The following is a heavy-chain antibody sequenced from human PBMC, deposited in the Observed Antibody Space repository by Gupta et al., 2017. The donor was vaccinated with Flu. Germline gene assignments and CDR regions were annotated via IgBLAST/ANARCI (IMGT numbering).Heavy chain of an antibody. V-gene: IGHV3-23*01. CDR1: GFTFSSYA. D-gene: IGHD3-16*01. CDR3: AKAPLFMITPLDY. Sequence: EVQLLESGGGLVQPGGSLRLSCAASGFTFSSYAMSWVRQAPGKGLEWVSAISGSGGSTYYEDSVKGRFTISRDNSKNTLYLQMNSLRAEDTAVYYCAKAPLFMITPLDYWGQGTLVTVSS. J-gene: IGHJ4*02. CDR2: ISGSGGST.